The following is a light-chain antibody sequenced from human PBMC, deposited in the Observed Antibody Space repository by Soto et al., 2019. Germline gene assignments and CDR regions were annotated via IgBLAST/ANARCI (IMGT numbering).Light chain of an antibody. CDR3: CSYAGRFTYV. J-gene: IGLJ1*01. CDR2: EGD. V-gene: IGLV2-23*01. CDR1: SSDVGSYNL. Sequence: QSALTQPASVSGSPGQSITISCTGTSSDVGSYNLVSWYQQHPGKTPKLIIYEGDKRPSGVSNRFSGSKSGSTASLTISGLQADDEADYYCCSYAGRFTYVFGTGTKVTVL.